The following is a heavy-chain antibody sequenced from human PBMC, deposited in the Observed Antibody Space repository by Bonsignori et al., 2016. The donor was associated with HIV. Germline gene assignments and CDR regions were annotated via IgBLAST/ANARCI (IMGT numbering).Heavy chain of an antibody. CDR2: IDWDDDK. D-gene: IGHD3-22*01. V-gene: IGHV2-70*11. CDR3: ARIDVDPYDSSGYYYFDY. Sequence: WIRQPPGKALEWLARIDWDDDKYYSTSLKTRLTISKDTSKNQVVLTMTNMDPVDTATYYCARIDVDPYDSSGYYYFDYWGQGTLVTVSS. J-gene: IGHJ4*02.